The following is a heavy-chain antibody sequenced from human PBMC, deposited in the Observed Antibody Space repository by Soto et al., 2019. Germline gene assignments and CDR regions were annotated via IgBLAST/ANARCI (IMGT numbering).Heavy chain of an antibody. Sequence: GASVKVSCKASGGTFSSYAISWVRQAPGQGLEWMGGIIAYNGTTNYAQKLQGRVTMTTDTSTSTAYMELSSLRSDDTAVYYCARTGMDPPYYWGQGTLVTVSS. V-gene: IGHV1-18*01. D-gene: IGHD2-8*02. CDR1: GGTFSSYA. CDR2: IIAYNGTT. J-gene: IGHJ4*02. CDR3: ARTGMDPPYY.